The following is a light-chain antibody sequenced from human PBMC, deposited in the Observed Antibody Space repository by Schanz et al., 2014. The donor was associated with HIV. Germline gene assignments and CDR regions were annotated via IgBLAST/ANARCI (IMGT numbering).Light chain of an antibody. V-gene: IGKV3-20*01. Sequence: EIVLTQSPGTLSLSPGERATLSCRASQSVTSNYLAWYQQKPGQAPRLLIYSASTRATGIPARFSGSGSGTEFTLTVSSLQAEDFATYYCLQYHAFPWTFGQGTKVDVK. CDR1: QSVTSNY. J-gene: IGKJ1*01. CDR2: SAS. CDR3: LQYHAFPWT.